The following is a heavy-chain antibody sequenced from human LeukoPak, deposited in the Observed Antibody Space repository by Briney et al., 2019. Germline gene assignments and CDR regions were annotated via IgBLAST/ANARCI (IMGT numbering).Heavy chain of an antibody. V-gene: IGHV3-7*01. J-gene: IGHJ4*02. Sequence: EGSLRLSCAASGFPFSSYWMSWVRQAPGKGLEWVANIRHDGSETYYVDSLRGRFTISRDNAKNLVYLQMSSLRAEDTAIYYCARGETYDYESNGYLDFWGQGTVVTVSS. D-gene: IGHD3-22*01. CDR1: GFPFSSYW. CDR2: IRHDGSET. CDR3: ARGETYDYESNGYLDF.